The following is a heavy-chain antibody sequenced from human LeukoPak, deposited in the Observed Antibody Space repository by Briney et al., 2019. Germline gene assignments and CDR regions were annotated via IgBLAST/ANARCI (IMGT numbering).Heavy chain of an antibody. Sequence: SETLSLTCTVSGGSISSSRYYWGWIRQPPGKGLEWIGSIYYSGSTYYNPSLKSRVTISVDTSKNQFSLKLSSVTAADTAVYYCVRTDVDTAMGNNWFDPWGQGTLVTVSS. D-gene: IGHD5-18*01. J-gene: IGHJ5*02. V-gene: IGHV4-39*01. CDR1: GGSISSSRYY. CDR2: IYYSGST. CDR3: VRTDVDTAMGNNWFDP.